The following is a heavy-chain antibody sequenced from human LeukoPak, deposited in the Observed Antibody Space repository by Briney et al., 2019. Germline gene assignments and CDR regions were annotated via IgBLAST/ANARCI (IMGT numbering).Heavy chain of an antibody. D-gene: IGHD1-7*01. CDR3: ARGLELRPYYYGMDV. CDR2: IIPIFGIA. Sequence: ASVKVSCKASGGTFGRYVISWVRQAPGQGLEWMGRIIPIFGIANYAQKFQGRVTITADKSTSTAYMELSSLRSEDTAVYYCARGLELRPYYYGMDVWGQGTTVTVSS. J-gene: IGHJ6*02. CDR1: GGTFGRYV. V-gene: IGHV1-69*04.